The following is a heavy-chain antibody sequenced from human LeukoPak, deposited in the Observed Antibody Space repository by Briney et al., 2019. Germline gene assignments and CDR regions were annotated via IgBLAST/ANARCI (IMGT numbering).Heavy chain of an antibody. CDR2: ISNSGGST. Sequence: GGSLRLSCAASGFSFSNYAMTWVRQAPGKGLEWVSGISNSGGSTYYADSVKGRFAISRDNSKNTLYLQMGTLRAEDTALYYCAREGRETYSSSDSWGQGTLVTVSS. CDR3: AREGRETYSSSDS. CDR1: GFSFSNYA. V-gene: IGHV3-23*01. J-gene: IGHJ4*02. D-gene: IGHD1-26*01.